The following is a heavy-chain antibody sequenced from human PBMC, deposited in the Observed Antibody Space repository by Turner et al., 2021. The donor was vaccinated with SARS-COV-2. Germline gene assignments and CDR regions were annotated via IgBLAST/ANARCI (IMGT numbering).Heavy chain of an antibody. CDR3: ARLPYYYDSSGPIDY. CDR2: VYYGGST. Sequence: QLQLQESGPGLVKPSETLSLTCTVSGGSISSSSYFWGWIRPPPGKGLEWVGTVYYGGSTYYNPSLKSRVTISVDTSKNQFSLKLSYVTAADTAVYYCARLPYYYDSSGPIDYWGQGTLVTVSS. V-gene: IGHV4-39*01. CDR1: GGSISSSSYF. D-gene: IGHD3-22*01. J-gene: IGHJ4*02.